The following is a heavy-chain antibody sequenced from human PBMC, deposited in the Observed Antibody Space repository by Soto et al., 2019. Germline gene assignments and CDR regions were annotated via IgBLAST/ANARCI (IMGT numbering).Heavy chain of an antibody. CDR3: AKRIKSGSNDVGNAMDV. CDR2: ISGSGAGT. Sequence: EVQLLESGGTLVQVGGSLRLSCVASGFSFSNYAVTWVRQAPGQGLEWVSAISGSGAGTYYADSVKGRFTISRDNSKNTVHLQMNCLRVEDTAVYHCAKRIKSGSNDVGNAMDVWGQVNTVIVS. D-gene: IGHD1-26*01. V-gene: IGHV3-23*01. CDR1: GFSFSNYA. J-gene: IGHJ6*02.